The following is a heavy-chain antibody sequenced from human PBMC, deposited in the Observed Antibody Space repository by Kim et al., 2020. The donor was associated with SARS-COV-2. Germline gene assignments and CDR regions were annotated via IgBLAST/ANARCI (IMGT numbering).Heavy chain of an antibody. D-gene: IGHD3-10*01. J-gene: IGHJ1*01. CDR3: AREEFWGVGYGSGSYYKGTRYFQH. CDR2: IYYSGST. Sequence: SETLSLTCTVSGGSISSYYWSWIRQPPGKGLEWIGYIYYSGSTNYNPSLKSRVTISVDTSKNQFSLKLSSVTAADTAVYYCAREEFWGVGYGSGSYYKGTRYFQHWGQGTLVTVSS. V-gene: IGHV4-59*13. CDR1: GGSISSYY.